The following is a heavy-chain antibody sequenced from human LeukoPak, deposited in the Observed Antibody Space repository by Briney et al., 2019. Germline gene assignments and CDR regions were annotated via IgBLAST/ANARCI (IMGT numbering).Heavy chain of an antibody. CDR2: IYYSGST. J-gene: IGHJ4*02. Sequence: GSLRLSCAASGFTFSSYSMNWVRQAPGKGLEWIGSIYYSGSTYYNPSLKSRVTISVDTSKNQFSLKLSSVTAADTAVYYCATPYYDILTGYYFGYWGQGTLVTVSS. CDR3: ATPYYDILTGYYFGY. V-gene: IGHV4-59*05. D-gene: IGHD3-9*01. CDR1: GFTFSSYSMN.